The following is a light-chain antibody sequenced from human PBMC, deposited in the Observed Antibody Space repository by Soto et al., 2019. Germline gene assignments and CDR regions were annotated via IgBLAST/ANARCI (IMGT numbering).Light chain of an antibody. J-gene: IGLJ1*01. V-gene: IGLV2-14*01. CDR2: EVT. CDR1: SSDVGGYNF. CDR3: SSYTGGNPSYV. Sequence: QSVLTQPASVSGSPGQSITISCTGSSSDVGGYNFVSWYQHHPGKAPKLILYEVTTRPSGVSSRFSGSKSGNTASLTISGLQADDEANYYCSSYTGGNPSYVFGTGTKLTVL.